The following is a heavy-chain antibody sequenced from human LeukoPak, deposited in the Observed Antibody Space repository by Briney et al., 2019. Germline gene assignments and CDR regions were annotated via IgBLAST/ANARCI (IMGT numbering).Heavy chain of an antibody. CDR3: AKASHTAMAPFDY. Sequence: GGSLRLSCAASGFTFDDYAMHWVRQAPGKGLEWVSGISWNSGSIGYADSVKGRFTISRDNAKNSLYLQMNSLRAEDTALYYCAKASHTAMAPFDYWGQGTLVTVSS. D-gene: IGHD5-18*01. V-gene: IGHV3-9*01. J-gene: IGHJ4*02. CDR2: ISWNSGSI. CDR1: GFTFDDYA.